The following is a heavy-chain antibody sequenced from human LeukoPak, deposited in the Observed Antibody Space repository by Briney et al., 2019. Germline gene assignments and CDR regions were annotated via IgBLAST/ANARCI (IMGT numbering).Heavy chain of an antibody. V-gene: IGHV1-2*02. CDR1: GYTLTAYY. CDR3: ARDVGRLVIGGATGHFDY. CDR2: INPNRGGT. D-gene: IGHD1-26*01. Sequence: EASVKVSCKASGYTLTAYYMHWVRQAPGRGLEWMGWINPNRGGTNYAQKFQGRVTMTRDTSISTAYLELSMLRSDDTAVYYCARDVGRLVIGGATGHFDYWGQGTLVTVSS. J-gene: IGHJ4*02.